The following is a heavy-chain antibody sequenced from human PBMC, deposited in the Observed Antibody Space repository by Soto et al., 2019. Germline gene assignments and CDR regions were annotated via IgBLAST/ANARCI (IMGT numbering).Heavy chain of an antibody. CDR2: IYYSGST. Sequence: PSETLSLTCTVSGGSVSSGSYYWSWIRQPPGKGLEWIGYIYYSGSTNYNPSLKSRVTISVDTSKNQFSLKLSSVTAADTAVYYRARECCGYPPYGMDVWGQGTTVTVS. CDR1: GGSVSSGSYY. V-gene: IGHV4-61*01. CDR3: ARECCGYPPYGMDV. J-gene: IGHJ6*02. D-gene: IGHD2-21*01.